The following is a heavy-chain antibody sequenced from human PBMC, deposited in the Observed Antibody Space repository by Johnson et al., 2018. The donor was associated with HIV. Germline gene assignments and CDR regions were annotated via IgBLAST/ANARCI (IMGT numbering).Heavy chain of an antibody. CDR2: ISYDGSNK. V-gene: IGHV3-30*04. CDR1: GFTFSSYA. CDR3: AKDRDSYGYGGAFDI. Sequence: QMLLVESGGDLVQPGGSLRLSCAASGFTFSSYAMHWVRQAPGKGLEWVAVISYDGSNKYYADSVKGRFTISRDNSKNTLYLQMNSLRAEDTAVYYCAKDRDSYGYGGAFDIWGQGTMVTVSS. D-gene: IGHD5-18*01. J-gene: IGHJ3*02.